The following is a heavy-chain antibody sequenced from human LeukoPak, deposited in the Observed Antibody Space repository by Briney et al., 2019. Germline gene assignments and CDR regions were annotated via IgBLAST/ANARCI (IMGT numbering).Heavy chain of an antibody. CDR1: SGSFSGYY. Sequence: SETLSLTCAVYSGSFSGYYWSWIRQPPGKGLEWIGEINHSGSTNYNPSLKSRVTISVDTSKNQFSLKLSSVTAADTAVYYCAKGSGTIFGVVNPNDYYYYYGMDVWGQGTTVTVSS. V-gene: IGHV4-34*01. CDR2: INHSGST. D-gene: IGHD3-3*01. J-gene: IGHJ6*02. CDR3: AKGSGTIFGVVNPNDYYYYYGMDV.